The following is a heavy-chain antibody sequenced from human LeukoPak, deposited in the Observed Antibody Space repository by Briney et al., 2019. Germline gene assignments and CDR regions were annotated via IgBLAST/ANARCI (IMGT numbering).Heavy chain of an antibody. CDR2: IYYSGST. J-gene: IGHJ4*02. V-gene: IGHV4-59*12. CDR3: ARVGDYYDGSGYYYGGFDY. Sequence: NPSQSLSLTCTVDTRSISTLCSGCIRQPPRKGLEWIGYIYYSGSTNYNPSLKGRVTISVDTSKNQSSLKLSSVTASDTAVYYCARVGDYYDGSGYYYGGFDYWGQGTLVTVSS. D-gene: IGHD3-22*01. CDR1: TRSISTLC.